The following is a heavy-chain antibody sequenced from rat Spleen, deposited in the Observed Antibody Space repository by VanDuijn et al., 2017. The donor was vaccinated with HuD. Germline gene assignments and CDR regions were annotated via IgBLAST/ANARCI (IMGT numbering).Heavy chain of an antibody. V-gene: IGHV5-25*01. CDR2: ISTGGGNT. J-gene: IGHJ2*01. Sequence: EVQLVESGGGLVQPGGSLKLSCAASGFAFSDFFMAWVRQAPTKGLEWVASISTGGGNTYYRDSVKGRFTISRDNAKSTLYLQMDSLRSEDTATYYCARQTYYGYTYYFDYWGQGVMVTVSS. CDR1: GFAFSDFF. CDR3: ARQTYYGYTYYFDY. D-gene: IGHD1-9*01.